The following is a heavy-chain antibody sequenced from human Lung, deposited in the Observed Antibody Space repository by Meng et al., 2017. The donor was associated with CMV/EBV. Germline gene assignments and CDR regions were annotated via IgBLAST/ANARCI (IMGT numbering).Heavy chain of an antibody. V-gene: IGHV3-23*01. CDR2: IGATAGGT. J-gene: IGHJ4*02. Sequence: SCAASGLTFSSYGMSWVRQAPGKGLEWVSSIGATAGGTYYADSVKGWFTISRDNAKNTLYLQMNSLSAEDTAVYYCAKYSAVGERLYYFDYWGQGKXVTVSS. D-gene: IGHD2-21*01. CDR1: GLTFSSYG. CDR3: AKYSAVGERLYYFDY.